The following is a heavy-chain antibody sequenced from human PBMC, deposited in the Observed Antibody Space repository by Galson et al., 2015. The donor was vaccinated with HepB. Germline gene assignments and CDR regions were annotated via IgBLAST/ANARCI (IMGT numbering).Heavy chain of an antibody. CDR1: GYIFSNYY. CDR3: ARGAFGMVVDGNENNWLDP. D-gene: IGHD3-3*01. CDR2: LNPYTRHT. V-gene: IGHV1-18*01. Sequence: SVKVSCKASGYIFSNYYITWVRQAPGQGLEYLGWLNPYTRHTKYAQKLQGRVTLSTDISTNTVYMELRRLRSDDTAVYYCARGAFGMVVDGNENNWLDPWGQGTLVTVSS. J-gene: IGHJ5*02.